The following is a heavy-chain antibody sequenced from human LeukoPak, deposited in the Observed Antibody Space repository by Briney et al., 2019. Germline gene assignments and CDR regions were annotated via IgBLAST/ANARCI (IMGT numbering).Heavy chain of an antibody. V-gene: IGHV4-34*01. CDR3: ARDLPMKPYYYYCYMYV. CDR1: GGSFSGYY. J-gene: IGHJ6*03. CDR2: FNHSGST. Sequence: PSEPLTLTCAVYGGSFSGYYVSWIRQPPGKGLEWSGEFNHSGSTNYNPSLKSRVTISVDTSKNQLSMKLSYVTAADTAVYYCARDLPMKPYYYYCYMYVWGKGTTVTVSS.